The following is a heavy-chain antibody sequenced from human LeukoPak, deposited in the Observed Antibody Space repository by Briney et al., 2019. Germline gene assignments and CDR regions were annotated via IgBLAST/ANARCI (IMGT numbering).Heavy chain of an antibody. D-gene: IGHD6-13*01. CDR3: AGLHFAAAEEFGP. J-gene: IGHJ5*02. CDR1: GGSINGHW. CDR2: IYYSGGT. Sequence: PSETLSPTRTVSGGSINGHWWSWIRQPPGKGLEWIGYIYYSGGTNYNPSLNSRVSISVDTSKNQFSLNLNSVTAADTAVYYCAGLHFAAAEEFGPWGEGTLVTVSS. V-gene: IGHV4-59*08.